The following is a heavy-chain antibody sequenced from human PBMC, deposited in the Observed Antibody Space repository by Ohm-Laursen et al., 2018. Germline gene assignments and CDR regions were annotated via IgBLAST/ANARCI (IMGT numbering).Heavy chain of an antibody. V-gene: IGHV3-7*01. Sequence: SLRLSCAASGFTFSDYYMSWIRQAPGKGLEWVARIKVDGSEKYYVDSVKGRFTISRDDAKNSLYLQMSSLRAEDTAVYYCARFGVNHGMDVWGQGTTVTVSS. CDR1: GFTFSDYY. CDR3: ARFGVNHGMDV. CDR2: IKVDGSEK. D-gene: IGHD3-16*01. J-gene: IGHJ6*02.